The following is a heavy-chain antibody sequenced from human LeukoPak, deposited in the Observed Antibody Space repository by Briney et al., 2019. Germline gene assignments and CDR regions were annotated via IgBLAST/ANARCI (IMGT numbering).Heavy chain of an antibody. CDR1: GGSISSYY. J-gene: IGHJ5*02. CDR2: IYNSGST. CDR3: ARGFCTDGVCYTFDP. V-gene: IGHV4-59*01. D-gene: IGHD2-8*01. Sequence: SETLSLTCTVSGGSISSYYWSWIRQPPGKGLEWIGSIYNSGSTYYNPSLKSRVTISVDTSKNQISLRLSSVTAADTAVYYCARGFCTDGVCYTFDPWGQGTLVTVSS.